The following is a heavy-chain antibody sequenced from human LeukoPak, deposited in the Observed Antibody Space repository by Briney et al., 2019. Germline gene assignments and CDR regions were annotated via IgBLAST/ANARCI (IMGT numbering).Heavy chain of an antibody. J-gene: IGHJ4*02. V-gene: IGHV3-30*14. D-gene: IGHD3-16*01. Sequence: GGSLRLSCAASGFTFSSYAMHWVRPAPGQGLEWVAVLSYDGSNKYYADSVKGRFTISRDNSKNTLYLQMNSLRAEDTAVYYWARDHRGGVHDYWGQGTLVTVSS. CDR2: LSYDGSNK. CDR3: ARDHRGGVHDY. CDR1: GFTFSSYA.